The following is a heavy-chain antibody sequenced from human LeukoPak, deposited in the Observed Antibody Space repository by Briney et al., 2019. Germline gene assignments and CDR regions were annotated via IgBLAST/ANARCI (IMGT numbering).Heavy chain of an antibody. CDR1: GFTFSSSW. D-gene: IGHD3-16*02. J-gene: IGHJ1*01. V-gene: IGHV3-7*01. CDR2: IKQDGSEK. CDR3: SRLMIAFGGVISPFQH. Sequence: GGSLRLSCAASGFTFSSSWMSWVRQAPGKGLEWVASIKQDGSEKYYVNSVKGRFTISRDNAKNSLYLQMNSLRAEDTAVYYCSRLMIAFGGVISPFQHWGQGTLVTVSS.